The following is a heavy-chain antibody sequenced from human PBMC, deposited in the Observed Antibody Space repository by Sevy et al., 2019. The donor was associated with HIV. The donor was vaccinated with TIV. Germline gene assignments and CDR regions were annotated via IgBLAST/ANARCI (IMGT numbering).Heavy chain of an antibody. V-gene: IGHV4-59*01. Sequence: SETLSLTCTVSGGSISSFYWNWIRQSPGKGLEWIGYISYSGSTNYNPSLKSRVTISVDTSKNQFSLKLSSVTTADTAVYYCARGIFSYGYWREFDYWGQGNLVTVSS. CDR1: GGSISSFY. CDR2: ISYSGST. J-gene: IGHJ4*02. CDR3: ARGIFSYGYWREFDY. D-gene: IGHD5-18*01.